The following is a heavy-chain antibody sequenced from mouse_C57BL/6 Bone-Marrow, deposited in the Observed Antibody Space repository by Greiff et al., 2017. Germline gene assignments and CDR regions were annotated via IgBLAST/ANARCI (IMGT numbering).Heavy chain of an antibody. CDR2: IHPNSGST. Sequence: QVQLKQPGAELVKPGASVKLSCKASGYTFTSYWMHWVKQRPGQGLEWIGMIHPNSGSTNYNEKFKSKATLTVDKSSSTAYMQLSSLTSEDSAVYYCARGDYYGSSLDYWGKGTTLTVSS. J-gene: IGHJ2*01. V-gene: IGHV1-64*01. CDR1: GYTFTSYW. D-gene: IGHD1-1*01. CDR3: ARGDYYGSSLDY.